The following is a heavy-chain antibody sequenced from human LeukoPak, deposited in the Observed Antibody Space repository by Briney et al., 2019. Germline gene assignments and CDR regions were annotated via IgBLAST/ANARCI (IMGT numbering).Heavy chain of an antibody. CDR3: ARRGITIFGVLTGGYFDY. D-gene: IGHD3-3*01. J-gene: IGHJ4*02. V-gene: IGHV4-34*01. CDR1: GGSFSGYY. CDR2: INHSGST. Sequence: SETLSLTCAVSGGSFSGYYWSWIRQPPGKGLEWIGEINHSGSTNYNPSLKSRVTISVDTSKNQFSLKLSSVTAADTAVYYCARRGITIFGVLTGGYFDYWGQGTLVTVSS.